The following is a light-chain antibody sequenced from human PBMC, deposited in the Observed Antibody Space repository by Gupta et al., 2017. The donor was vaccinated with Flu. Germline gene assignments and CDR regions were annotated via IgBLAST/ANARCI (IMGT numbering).Light chain of an antibody. CDR3: QQYDRSPFT. J-gene: IGKJ3*01. Sequence: GDSVTLSCRASHDISIYVAWFQQTPGTAPKSLIYTASKLPDGVPSIFSGSGSGTEFPLTINRLQPDDFAYYYCQQYDRSPFTFGPGTKVDI. CDR1: HDISIY. V-gene: IGKV1-16*01. CDR2: TAS.